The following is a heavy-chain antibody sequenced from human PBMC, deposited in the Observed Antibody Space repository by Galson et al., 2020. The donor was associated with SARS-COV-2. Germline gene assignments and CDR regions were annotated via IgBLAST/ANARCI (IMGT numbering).Heavy chain of an antibody. CDR2: ISYDGSNK. CDR1: GFTFSSYG. Sequence: GGSLRLSCAASGFTFSSYGMHWVRQAPGKGLEWVAVISYDGSNKYYADSVKGRFTISRDNSKNTLYLQMNSLRAEDTAVYYCAKAYDDSSGPGLSNWGQGTLVTVSS. CDR3: AKAYDDSSGPGLSN. D-gene: IGHD3-22*01. J-gene: IGHJ4*02. V-gene: IGHV3-30*18.